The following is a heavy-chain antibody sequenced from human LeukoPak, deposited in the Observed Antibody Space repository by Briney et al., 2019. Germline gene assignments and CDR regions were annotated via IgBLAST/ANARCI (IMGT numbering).Heavy chain of an antibody. CDR3: AKDLGSSPPGDF. Sequence: GGSLRLSCAASGFTLSTYAMSWVRQAPGKGLEWVSSISVSGGSTYYANSVKGRFTISRDSSKNTLYLQMNSLRAKDTAVYSCAKDLGSSPPGDFWGQGTLVTVSS. D-gene: IGHD6-6*01. CDR1: GFTLSTYA. V-gene: IGHV3-23*01. CDR2: ISVSGGST. J-gene: IGHJ4*02.